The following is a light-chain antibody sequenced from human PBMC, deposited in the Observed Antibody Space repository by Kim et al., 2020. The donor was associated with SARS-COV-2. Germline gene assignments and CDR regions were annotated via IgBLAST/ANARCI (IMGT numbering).Light chain of an antibody. J-gene: IGLJ3*02. V-gene: IGLV2-23*02. CDR2: EVT. CDR3: CSYAGGSIL. Sequence: PGQSITLSCPGTTSDFGSSSLVSWYQQYPGKAPKFIIYEVTKRPSGVSNRFSGSKSGNTASLTISGLQAEDGADYYCCSYAGGSILFGGGTQLTVL. CDR1: TSDFGSSSL.